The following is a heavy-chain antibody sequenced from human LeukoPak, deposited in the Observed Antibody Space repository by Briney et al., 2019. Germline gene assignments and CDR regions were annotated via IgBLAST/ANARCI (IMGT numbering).Heavy chain of an antibody. V-gene: IGHV4-4*09. CDR1: GSISGYY. Sequence: KSSETLSLTCTVSGSISGYYWSWIRQPPGKGLEWIGYIYTSGSTNYNPSLESRVTISVDTSKNQFSLDLSSVTAADTAVYYCARQECTSTSCLTKNAFDIWGQGTMVTVSS. J-gene: IGHJ3*02. CDR3: ARQECTSTSCLTKNAFDI. D-gene: IGHD2-2*01. CDR2: IYTSGST.